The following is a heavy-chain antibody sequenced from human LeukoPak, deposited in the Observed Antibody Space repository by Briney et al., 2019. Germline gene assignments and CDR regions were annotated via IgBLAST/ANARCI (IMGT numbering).Heavy chain of an antibody. V-gene: IGHV4-59*01. CDR2: IYYSGST. CDR1: RGSISSYY. Sequence: SETLSLTCTVSRGSISSYYWSWIRQPPGQGLEWVGYIYYSGSTDYNPSLKSRVNISVDTSKNQFSLKLSSVTAADTAVYFCARVRVSSGSHPWYFDYWGQGTLVTVSS. CDR3: ARVRVSSGSHPWYFDY. D-gene: IGHD3-22*01. J-gene: IGHJ4*02.